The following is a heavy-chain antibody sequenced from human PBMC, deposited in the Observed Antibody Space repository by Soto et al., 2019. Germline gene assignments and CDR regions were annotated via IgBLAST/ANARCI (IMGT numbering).Heavy chain of an antibody. J-gene: IGHJ6*02. CDR3: ARVLRVFEWLYGMDV. Sequence: ASVKVSCKASGGTFSSYAISWVRQAPGQGLEWMGGIIPIFGTANYAQKFQGRVTITADESTSTAYMELRSLRSEDTAVYYCARVLRVFEWLYGMDVWGQGTTLTVSS. CDR2: IIPIFGTA. D-gene: IGHD3-3*01. V-gene: IGHV1-69*13. CDR1: GGTFSSYA.